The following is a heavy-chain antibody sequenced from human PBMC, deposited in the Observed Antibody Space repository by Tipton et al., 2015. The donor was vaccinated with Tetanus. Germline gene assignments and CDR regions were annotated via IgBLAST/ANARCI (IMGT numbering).Heavy chain of an antibody. CDR3: ARRSLTDYGLDV. V-gene: IGHV3-23*01. D-gene: IGHD3-9*01. J-gene: IGHJ6*02. CDR2: LSHDGGNI. CDR1: GFTFSHFA. Sequence: GSLRLSCVASGFTFSHFAVSWVRRAPGRGLEWVSSLSHDGGNIYYADFARGRFTISRDNSKNTLYLQMNSLRPDDTSIYYCARRSLTDYGLDVWGQGTTVIVSS.